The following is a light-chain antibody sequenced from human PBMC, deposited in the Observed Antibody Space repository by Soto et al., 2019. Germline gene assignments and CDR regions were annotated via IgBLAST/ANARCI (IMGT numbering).Light chain of an antibody. V-gene: IGKV3-15*01. CDR2: AAS. J-gene: IGKJ3*01. CDR3: QQYNSYPFT. CDR1: QSVSTN. Sequence: MVLTQSPAPLSVSPGERATLSCRASQSVSTNLAWYQQKPGQGPRLLIYAASTRATATPARFSGSGSGTEFTLTISSLQPDDFATYYCQQYNSYPFTFGPGTKVDVK.